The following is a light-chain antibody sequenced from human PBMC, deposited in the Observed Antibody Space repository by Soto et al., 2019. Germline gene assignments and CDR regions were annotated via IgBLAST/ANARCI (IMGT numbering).Light chain of an antibody. CDR1: QSIRIW. V-gene: IGKV1-5*01. CDR2: DAS. Sequence: DIQMTQSPSTLSASVGDRVTITCRASQSIRIWLAWYQQKPGKAPNLLIHDASSLESGVPSRFSGSGSGTEFTRTISSLQPDDFGTYYCQQYSSYWTFGQGTKVEIK. J-gene: IGKJ1*01. CDR3: QQYSSYWT.